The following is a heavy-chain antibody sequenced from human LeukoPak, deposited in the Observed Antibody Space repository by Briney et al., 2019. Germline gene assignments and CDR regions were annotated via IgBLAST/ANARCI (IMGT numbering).Heavy chain of an antibody. Sequence: SETLSPTCTVSGGSISSYYWSWIRQPAGKGLEWIGRIYTSGSTNYNPSLKSRVTISVDTSKNQFSLKLSSVTAADTAVYYCARDSPDSYYYYYMDVWGKGTTVTISS. D-gene: IGHD1-14*01. CDR3: ARDSPDSYYYYYMDV. CDR2: IYTSGST. J-gene: IGHJ6*03. CDR1: GGSISSYY. V-gene: IGHV4-4*07.